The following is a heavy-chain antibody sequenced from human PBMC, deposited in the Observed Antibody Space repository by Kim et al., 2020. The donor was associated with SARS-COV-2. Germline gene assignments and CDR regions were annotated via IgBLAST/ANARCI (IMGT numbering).Heavy chain of an antibody. V-gene: IGHV3-21*01. CDR3: ARDPGGDGYNYGHPYAFDI. D-gene: IGHD5-12*01. CDR2: ISSSSSYI. J-gene: IGHJ3*02. Sequence: GGSLRLSCAASGFTFSSYSMNWVRQAPGKGLEWVSSISSSSSYIYYADSVKGRFTISRDNAKNSLYLQMNSLRAEDTAVYYCARDPGGDGYNYGHPYAFDIWGQGTMVTVSS. CDR1: GFTFSSYS.